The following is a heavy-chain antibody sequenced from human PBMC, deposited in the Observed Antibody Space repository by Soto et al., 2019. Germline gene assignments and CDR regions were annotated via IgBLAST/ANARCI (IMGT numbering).Heavy chain of an antibody. CDR2: ISNGGDT. Sequence: EVQLVESGGGLVQPGGSLRLSCAASGFIVSSTYMSWVRQAPGKGLEWVSVISNGGDTHYADSVKGRFSLSRDISNNTRPLQMSSLSPEDPAVYYCAREPRYCRGGSCSITGDAYDIWGQGTMVTVAS. V-gene: IGHV3-66*01. CDR1: GFIVSSTY. CDR3: AREPRYCRGGSCSITGDAYDI. J-gene: IGHJ3*02. D-gene: IGHD2-15*01.